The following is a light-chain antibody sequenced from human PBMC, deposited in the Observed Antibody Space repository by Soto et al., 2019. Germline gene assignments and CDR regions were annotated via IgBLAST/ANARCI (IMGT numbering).Light chain of an antibody. Sequence: EIVMTQSPATLSVSPGERVILSCRASQSVTSNYLAWYQQRPGQAPRLLIFGASSRATGIPDKFSGSGSGTDFTLTISRLEPDDFAVYYCQHYGSSSWTFGQGTKVDIK. CDR3: QHYGSSSWT. CDR2: GAS. V-gene: IGKV3-20*01. J-gene: IGKJ1*01. CDR1: QSVTSNY.